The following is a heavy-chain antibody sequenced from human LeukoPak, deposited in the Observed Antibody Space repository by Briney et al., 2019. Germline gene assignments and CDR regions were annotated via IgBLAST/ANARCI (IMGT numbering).Heavy chain of an antibody. D-gene: IGHD3-10*01. CDR3: ARGDYYGSPKVVAA. CDR2: IYYSGNT. V-gene: IGHV4-39*07. Sequence: SETLSLTCTVSGGSIRSTTYYWGWIRQPPGKGLEWIGSIYYSGNTYHSPSLMSRVTISVDTSKNQFSLNLSSVTAADTAVFYCARGDYYGSPKVVAAWGQGTLVTVSS. CDR1: GGSIRSTTYY. J-gene: IGHJ5*02.